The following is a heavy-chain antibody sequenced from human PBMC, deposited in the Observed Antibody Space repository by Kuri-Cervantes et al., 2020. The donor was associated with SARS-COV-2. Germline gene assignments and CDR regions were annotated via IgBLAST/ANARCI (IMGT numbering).Heavy chain of an antibody. CDR2: INPSGGST. Sequence: ASVKVSCKASGYTFTSYYMHWVRQAPGQGLERMGIINPSGGSTSYAQKFQGRVTMTRDTSTSTVYMELSSLRSEDTAVYYCARTRIAAAGTDAFDIWGQGTMVTVSS. D-gene: IGHD6-13*01. CDR1: GYTFTSYY. CDR3: ARTRIAAAGTDAFDI. V-gene: IGHV1-46*01. J-gene: IGHJ3*02.